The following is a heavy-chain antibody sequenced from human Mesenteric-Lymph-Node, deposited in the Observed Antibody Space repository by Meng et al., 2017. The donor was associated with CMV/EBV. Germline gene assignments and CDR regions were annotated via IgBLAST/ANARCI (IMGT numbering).Heavy chain of an antibody. CDR2: IIPIFGTA. Sequence: SSVKVSCKASGGTFSSYAISWVRQAPGQGLEWMGGIIPIFGTANYEQKFQGRVTITTDGSTSTTYMELSSLRSEDTAVYYCARDPQKGRRRWGPGDYYYGMDVWGQGTTVTVSS. D-gene: IGHD4-23*01. CDR3: ARDPQKGRRRWGPGDYYYGMDV. CDR1: GGTFSSYA. J-gene: IGHJ6*02. V-gene: IGHV1-69*05.